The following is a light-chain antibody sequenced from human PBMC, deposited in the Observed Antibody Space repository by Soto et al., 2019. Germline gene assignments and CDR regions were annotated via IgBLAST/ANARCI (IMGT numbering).Light chain of an antibody. CDR3: QNYNSAPLT. CDR1: QSISSW. V-gene: IGKV1-5*03. J-gene: IGKJ4*01. Sequence: DIQMTQSPSTLSASVGDRVTITCRASQSISSWLAWYQQKPGKAPNLLIYRASSLESGVPSRFSGSGSGTEFTLTISSLQPDDFATYYCQNYNSAPLTFGGGTKVEIK. CDR2: RAS.